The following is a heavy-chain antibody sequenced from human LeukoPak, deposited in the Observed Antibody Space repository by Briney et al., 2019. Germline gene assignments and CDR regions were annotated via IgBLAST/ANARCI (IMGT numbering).Heavy chain of an antibody. CDR1: GGSISSYY. D-gene: IGHD3-22*01. V-gene: IGHV4-59*01. CDR2: IYYSGST. J-gene: IGHJ3*02. CDR3: ARVGRTYDSSGYYAFDI. Sequence: SETLSLTCTVSGGSISSYYWSWIRQPPGKGLEWIGYIYYSGSTNYNPSLKSRVTISVDTSKNQFSLKLSSVTAADTAVYYRARVGRTYDSSGYYAFDIWGQGTMVTVSS.